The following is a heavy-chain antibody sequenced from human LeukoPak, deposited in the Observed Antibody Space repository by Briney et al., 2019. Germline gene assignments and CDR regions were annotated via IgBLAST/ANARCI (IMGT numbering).Heavy chain of an antibody. CDR3: VRDGDAYNFDY. Sequence: GGSLRLSCAAAGFKFRSYWMHWVRQAPGKGLVWVSRVKFDGSYTNYVDSVKGRFTISRDNAKNTLYLQMNSLRLEDTGIYYCVRDGDAYNFDYWGQGTLVTVSS. J-gene: IGHJ4*02. CDR2: VKFDGSYT. V-gene: IGHV3-74*01. D-gene: IGHD5-24*01. CDR1: GFKFRSYW.